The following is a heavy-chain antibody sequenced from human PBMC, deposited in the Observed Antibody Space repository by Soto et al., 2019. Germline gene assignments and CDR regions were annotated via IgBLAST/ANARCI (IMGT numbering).Heavy chain of an antibody. V-gene: IGHV3-21*04. CDR1: GFTFSSSS. J-gene: IGHJ4*02. Sequence: GGSLRLSCAASGFTFSSSSINWVRQAPGKGLEWVSSISSSSSYIYYADSVKGRFTISRDNAKNSLYLQMNSLRAEDTAVYYCAKRATGTYFDYWGQGTLVTVSS. CDR2: ISSSSSYI. D-gene: IGHD1-1*01. CDR3: AKRATGTYFDY.